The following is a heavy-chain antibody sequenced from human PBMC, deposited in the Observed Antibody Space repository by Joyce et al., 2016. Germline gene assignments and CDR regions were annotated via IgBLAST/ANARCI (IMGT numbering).Heavy chain of an antibody. J-gene: IGHJ2*01. V-gene: IGHV6-1*01. CDR1: GDSVSTNSAA. Sequence: QVQLQQSGPGLVRPSQTLSLTCAISGDSVSTNSAAWNWIRQSPSRGLEWLGRTYYRSKWYNDFAVSVKSRIISNPDTSKNQVSLKLKSVTPEDTAVYYCASGRRYFDVWGRGTVVTVSS. CDR2: TYYRSKWYN. CDR3: ASGRRYFDV.